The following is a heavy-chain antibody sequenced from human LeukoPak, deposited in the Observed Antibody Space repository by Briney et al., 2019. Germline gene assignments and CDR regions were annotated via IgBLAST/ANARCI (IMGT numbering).Heavy chain of an antibody. D-gene: IGHD6-19*01. CDR2: IYSGGNT. Sequence: GGSLRLSCAASGFTVSSNYMSWVRQAPGKGLECVSVIYSGGNTYYADSVKGRFTISRDNSKNTLYLQMNSLRAEDTAVYYCAKDQRSIAVAGYFDYWGQGTLVTVSS. V-gene: IGHV3-66*01. CDR1: GFTVSSNY. J-gene: IGHJ4*02. CDR3: AKDQRSIAVAGYFDY.